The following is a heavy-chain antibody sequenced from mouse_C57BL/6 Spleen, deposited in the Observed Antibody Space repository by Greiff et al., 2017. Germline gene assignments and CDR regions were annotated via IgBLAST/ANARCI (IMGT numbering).Heavy chain of an antibody. CDR1: GYAFSSSW. CDR2: IYPGDGDT. V-gene: IGHV1-82*01. D-gene: IGHD1-1*01. Sequence: QVQLKESGPELVKPGASVKISCKASGYAFSSSWLNWVKQRPGKGLEWIGRIYPGDGDTTYNGKFKGKATLTADKSSSTAYMQLSSLTSEDSAVYFCARSDYYGSSLYYFDYWGQGTTLTVSS. CDR3: ARSDYYGSSLYYFDY. J-gene: IGHJ2*01.